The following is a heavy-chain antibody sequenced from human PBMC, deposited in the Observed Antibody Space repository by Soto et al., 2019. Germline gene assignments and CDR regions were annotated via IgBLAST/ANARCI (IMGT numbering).Heavy chain of an antibody. Sequence: SGDTLVNTTQSLTLSCTFFGFTPTSRRMCVAWIRLPPAEALELLTLMDWEEDKYYSTSLKSRLTISKDTSKNQVVLTMTNMYPVGTATYYGARIFSHSGYCMGGRHKGYTISVYS. J-gene: IGHJ6*04. V-gene: IGHV2-70*01. CDR3: ARIFSHSGYCMGG. D-gene: IGHD2-21*01. CDR2: MDWEEDK. CDR1: GFTPTSRRMC.